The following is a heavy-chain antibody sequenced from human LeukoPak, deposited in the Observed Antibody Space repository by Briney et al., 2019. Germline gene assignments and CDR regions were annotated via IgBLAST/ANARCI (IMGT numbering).Heavy chain of an antibody. CDR1: GFTFSSYA. D-gene: IGHD4-23*01. CDR2: ILSDGSKE. V-gene: IGHV3-33*06. CDR3: AKMGSTVGPL. Sequence: GGSLRLSCAASGFTFSSYAMSWVRQAPGKGLEWVAVILSDGSKEFYTDSVKGRFTISRDNSKNTLYLQMNSLRAEDTAVYYCAKMGSTVGPLWGQGTLVTVSS. J-gene: IGHJ4*02.